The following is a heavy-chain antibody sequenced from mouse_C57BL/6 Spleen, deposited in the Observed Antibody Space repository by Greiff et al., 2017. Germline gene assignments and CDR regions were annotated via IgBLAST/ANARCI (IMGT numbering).Heavy chain of an antibody. V-gene: IGHV1-82*01. Sequence: QVQLQQSGPELVKPGASVKISCKASGYAFSSSWMNWVKQRPGKGLEWIGRIYPGDGDTNYNGKFKGKATLTVDKSSSTAYMQLSSLTSEDSAVYFCAREGTAVVARDYGGQGTTLTVSS. CDR2: IYPGDGDT. D-gene: IGHD1-1*01. CDR3: AREGTAVVARDY. CDR1: GYAFSSSW. J-gene: IGHJ2*01.